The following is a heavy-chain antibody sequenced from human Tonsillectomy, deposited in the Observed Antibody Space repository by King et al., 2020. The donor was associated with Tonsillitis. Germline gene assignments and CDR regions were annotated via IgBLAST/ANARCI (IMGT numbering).Heavy chain of an antibody. CDR3: ARVLGRLYHPQFDY. CDR1: GYSISSGYY. D-gene: IGHD3-16*02. V-gene: IGHV4-38-2*01. CDR2: IYRSGST. J-gene: IGHJ4*02. Sequence: QLQESGPGLVKPSETLSLTCAVSGYSISSGYYWGWIRQPPGKGLEWIGSIYRSGSTYYNPSLKSRVTISGDTSKNHFSLKLNSVTAADTAVYYCARVLGRLYHPQFDYWGQGTLVTVSS.